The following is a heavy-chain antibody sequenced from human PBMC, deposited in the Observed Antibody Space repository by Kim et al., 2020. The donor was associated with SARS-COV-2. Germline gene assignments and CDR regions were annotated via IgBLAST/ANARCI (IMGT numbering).Heavy chain of an antibody. Sequence: SETLSLTCTVSGGSVSSGSYYWSWIRQPPGKGLEWIGYIYYSGSTNYNPSLKSRVTISVDTSKNQFSLKLSSVTAADTAVYYCARDRQGGDYDILTGYSYYYYSGMDVCGQGTTGTVSS. CDR2: IYYSGST. J-gene: IGHJ6*02. CDR1: GGSVSSGSYY. V-gene: IGHV4-61*01. CDR3: ARDRQGGDYDILTGYSYYYYSGMDV. D-gene: IGHD3-9*01.